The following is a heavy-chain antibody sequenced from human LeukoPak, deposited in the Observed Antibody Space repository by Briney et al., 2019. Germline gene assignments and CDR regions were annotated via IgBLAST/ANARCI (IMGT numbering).Heavy chain of an antibody. CDR2: IYYSGST. CDR1: GGSISSSSYY. CDR3: ATRVGYCSSTSCYLGAFDI. V-gene: IGHV4-61*01. Sequence: KSSETLSLTCTVSGGSISSSSYYWSWIRQPPGKGLEWIGYIYYSGSTNYNPSLKSRVTISVDTSKNQFSLKLSSVTAADTAVYYCATRVGYCSSTSCYLGAFDIWGQGTMVTVSS. D-gene: IGHD2-2*01. J-gene: IGHJ3*02.